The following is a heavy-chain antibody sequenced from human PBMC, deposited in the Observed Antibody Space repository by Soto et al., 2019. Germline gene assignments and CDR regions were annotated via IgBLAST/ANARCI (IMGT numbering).Heavy chain of an antibody. D-gene: IGHD7-27*01. J-gene: IGHJ5*01. Sequence: ETLSLTCAVYGGSFNPYHWSFIRQPPGKRLEWIGEIDHTGRTNYNPSVKGRVTMSVDTSKNQFSLNLRSVTAADTAVYFCARSMNDHNHHHWGFDSWGQGTLVTVSS. CDR2: IDHTGRT. V-gene: IGHV4-34*01. CDR3: ARSMNDHNHHHWGFDS. CDR1: GGSFNPYH.